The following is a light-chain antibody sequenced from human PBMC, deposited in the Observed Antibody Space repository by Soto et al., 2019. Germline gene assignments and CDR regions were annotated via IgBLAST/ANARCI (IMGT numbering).Light chain of an antibody. CDR1: QTISSW. CDR2: KAS. Sequence: DIQMTQSPSTLSGSVGDRVTITCRASQTISSWLAWYQQKPGKAPKLLIYKASTLKSGVPSRFSGSGSGTEFTLTISRLEPEDFAVYYCQQYGNSPTYTFGQGTKLEIK. CDR3: QQYGNSPTYT. J-gene: IGKJ2*01. V-gene: IGKV1-5*03.